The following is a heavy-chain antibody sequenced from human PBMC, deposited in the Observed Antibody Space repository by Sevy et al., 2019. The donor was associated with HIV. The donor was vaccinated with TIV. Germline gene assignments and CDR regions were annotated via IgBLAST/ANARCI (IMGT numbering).Heavy chain of an antibody. J-gene: IGHJ4*02. CDR3: ARESHWFFFHFDY. Sequence: KQSQTLSLTCAISGDSVSTYSAAWNWIRQSPSRGLEWLGRTYYKSKWYNDYALSVKSRISINPDTPKNQISLQLNSVTPEDTAVDYCARESHWFFFHFDYWGQGTLVTVSS. CDR1: GDSVSTYSAA. CDR2: TYYKSKWYN. D-gene: IGHD3-9*01. V-gene: IGHV6-1*01.